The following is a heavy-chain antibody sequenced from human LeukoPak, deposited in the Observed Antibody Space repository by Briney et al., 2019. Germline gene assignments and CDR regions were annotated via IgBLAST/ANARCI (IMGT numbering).Heavy chain of an antibody. Sequence: GGSLRLSCEASGFTFDSFDMTWVRQAPGKGLEWVAGISGSGGGTNYADSVKGRFTISRDNYKNTLYLQMNSLGAEDTAVYFCAKRGVVIRVILVGFHKEAYYFDSWGQGALVTVSS. D-gene: IGHD3-22*01. CDR1: GFTFDSFD. CDR3: AKRGVVIRVILVGFHKEAYYFDS. V-gene: IGHV3-23*01. J-gene: IGHJ4*02. CDR2: ISGSGGGT.